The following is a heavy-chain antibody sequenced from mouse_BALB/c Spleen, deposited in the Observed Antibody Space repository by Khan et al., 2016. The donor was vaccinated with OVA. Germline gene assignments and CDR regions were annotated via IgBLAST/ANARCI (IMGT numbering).Heavy chain of an antibody. J-gene: IGHJ4*01. CDR2: IWSDGST. V-gene: IGHV2-6-1*01. Sequence: QVQLKQSGPGLVAPSQSLSITCTISGFSLTNYGIHWVRQPPGKGLVWLVVIWSDGSTTYNSALKSRLSISKDNSKSQVFLKMNSLQTDDTAMYXCARQPYYHYYVMDYWGQGTSVTVSS. CDR1: GFSLTNYG. CDR3: ARQPYYHYYVMDY. D-gene: IGHD2-10*01.